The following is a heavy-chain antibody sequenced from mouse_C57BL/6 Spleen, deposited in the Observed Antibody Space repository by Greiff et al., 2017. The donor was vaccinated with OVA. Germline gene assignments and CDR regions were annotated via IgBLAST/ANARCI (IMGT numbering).Heavy chain of an antibody. J-gene: IGHJ3*01. CDR2: IDPSDSYT. V-gene: IGHV1-50*01. Sequence: QVQLQQSGAELVKPGASVKLSCKASGYTFTSYWMQWVKQRPGQGLEWIGEIDPSDSYTNYNQKFKGKATLTVDTSSSTAYMQLSSLTSEDSAVYYCARDYSNSFAYWGQGTLVTVSA. CDR1: GYTFTSYW. D-gene: IGHD2-5*01. CDR3: ARDYSNSFAY.